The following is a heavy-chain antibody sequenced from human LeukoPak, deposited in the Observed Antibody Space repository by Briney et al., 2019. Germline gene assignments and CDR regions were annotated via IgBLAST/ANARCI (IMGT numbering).Heavy chain of an antibody. Sequence: SETLSLTCVVSGGSVSGYYWGWIRQPPGRGLEWIGYVYYSGSTNYNPSFKSRITISVGTSRNQFSLQLSSVTAADTAVYYCARIHRYCSGGACYVLDNWGQGTLVAVSS. CDR2: VYYSGST. D-gene: IGHD2-15*01. CDR1: GGSVSGYY. V-gene: IGHV4-59*02. J-gene: IGHJ4*02. CDR3: ARIHRYCSGGACYVLDN.